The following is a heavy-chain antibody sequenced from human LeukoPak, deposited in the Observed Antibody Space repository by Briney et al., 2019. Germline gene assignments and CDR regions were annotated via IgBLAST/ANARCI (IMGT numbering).Heavy chain of an antibody. CDR2: INADGSEK. CDR3: ARGDSGSYYFDY. V-gene: IGHV3-7*02. CDR1: GFTFTNYW. J-gene: IGHJ4*02. D-gene: IGHD1-26*01. Sequence: GGSLRLSCVASGFTFTNYWMNWVRQAPGKGLEWVANINADGSEKYYVDSVKGRFTISRDNAKKSLYLQINSLRAEDTAVYYCARGDSGSYYFDYWGQGTLVTVSS.